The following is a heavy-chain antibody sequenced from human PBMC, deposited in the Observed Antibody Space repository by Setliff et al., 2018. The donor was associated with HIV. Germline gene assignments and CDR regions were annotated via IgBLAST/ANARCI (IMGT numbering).Heavy chain of an antibody. CDR2: IYTSGST. Sequence: SETLSLTCTVSDSGTYYWNWIRQPAGKGLEWIGRIYTSGSTNYNPSLKSRVTISVDTSKNQFSLKLSSVTAADTAVYYCAKDLGRVDWFDPWGQGTLVTVSS. V-gene: IGHV4-4*07. J-gene: IGHJ5*02. D-gene: IGHD1-26*01. CDR3: AKDLGRVDWFDP. CDR1: DSGTYY.